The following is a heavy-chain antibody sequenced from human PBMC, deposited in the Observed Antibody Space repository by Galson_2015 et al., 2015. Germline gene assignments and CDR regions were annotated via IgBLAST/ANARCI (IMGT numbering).Heavy chain of an antibody. J-gene: IGHJ6*02. Sequence: SLRLSCAASEFTFSNYAMSWVRQAPGKGLEWISGISGSGGSTYYADSVKGRFTISRDNSKNTLYLRMNSLRAEDTAVYYCAKDLGRGGYDGMDVWGQGTTVSVSS. CDR2: ISGSGGST. V-gene: IGHV3-23*01. D-gene: IGHD2-15*01. CDR1: EFTFSNYA. CDR3: AKDLGRGGYDGMDV.